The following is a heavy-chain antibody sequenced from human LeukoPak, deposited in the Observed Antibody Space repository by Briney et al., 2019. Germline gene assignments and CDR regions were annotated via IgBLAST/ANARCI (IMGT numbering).Heavy chain of an antibody. D-gene: IGHD2-15*01. CDR2: ISRNSNTI. Sequence: GGSLRLSCADSGFTFSRYSMNWARQAPGKGLEWVSYISRNSNTIYYADSVKGRFTISRDSGKNSLYLQMNSLRAEDTAVYYCARDLQGSYYYGMDVWGQGTTVIVSS. J-gene: IGHJ6*02. CDR3: ARDLQGSYYYGMDV. CDR1: GFTFSRYS. V-gene: IGHV3-48*01.